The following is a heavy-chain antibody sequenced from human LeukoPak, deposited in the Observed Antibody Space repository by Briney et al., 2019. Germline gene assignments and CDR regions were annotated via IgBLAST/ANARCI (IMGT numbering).Heavy chain of an antibody. J-gene: IGHJ4*02. CDR3: ARGEPGGRDY. CDR2: INHSGIT. D-gene: IGHD3-10*01. Sequence: SETLSLTCAVYGGSFSTYYWNWIRQPPGKGLEWIGEINHSGITNYKPSLKSRVIISVDTSKKQSSLRLTSVTAADTAVYYCARGEPGGRDYWGQGTLVTVSS. V-gene: IGHV4-34*01. CDR1: GGSFSTYY.